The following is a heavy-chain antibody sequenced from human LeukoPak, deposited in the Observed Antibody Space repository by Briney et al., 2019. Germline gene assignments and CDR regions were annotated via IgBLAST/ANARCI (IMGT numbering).Heavy chain of an antibody. Sequence: SETLSLTCAVYGGSFSGYYWSWIRQPPGKGLEWIGEINHSGSTNYNPSLKSRVTISVDTSKNQFSLKLSSVTAADTAVYYCARLRITIFGMVTSWYYYGMDVWGQGTTVTVSS. V-gene: IGHV4-34*01. D-gene: IGHD3-3*01. CDR2: INHSGST. CDR1: GGSFSGYY. J-gene: IGHJ6*02. CDR3: ARLRITIFGMVTSWYYYGMDV.